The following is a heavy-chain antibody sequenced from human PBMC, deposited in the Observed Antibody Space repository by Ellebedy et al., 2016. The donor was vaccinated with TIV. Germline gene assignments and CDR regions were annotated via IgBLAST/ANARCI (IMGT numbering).Heavy chain of an antibody. CDR3: AIDRASGTYPNWFDP. CDR1: GFSFSNYA. CDR2: LSGSGGTT. J-gene: IGHJ5*02. V-gene: IGHV3-23*01. D-gene: IGHD1-26*01. Sequence: GESLKISCAGSGFSFSNYAMHWVRQAPGEGLEWVSGLSGSGGTTHYADSVKGRFTISRDNSKNILYLQMTGLRAADTATYLCAIDRASGTYPNWFDPWGRGTLVSVSS.